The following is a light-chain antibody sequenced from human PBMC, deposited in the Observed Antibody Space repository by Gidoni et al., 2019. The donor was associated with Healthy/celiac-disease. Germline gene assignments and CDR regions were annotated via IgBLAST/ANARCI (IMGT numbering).Light chain of an antibody. Sequence: SYELTQPPSVSVSPGQTASITCSGDKLGDKYACWYQQKPGQSPVLVIYQDSKRPSGIPERFSGSNSGNTATLTICGTQAMDEADYYCQAWDSSIAVFGGGTKLTVL. CDR1: KLGDKY. J-gene: IGLJ2*01. V-gene: IGLV3-1*01. CDR2: QDS. CDR3: QAWDSSIAV.